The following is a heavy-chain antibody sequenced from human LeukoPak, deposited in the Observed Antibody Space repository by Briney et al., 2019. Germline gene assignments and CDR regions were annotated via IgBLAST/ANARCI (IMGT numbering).Heavy chain of an antibody. V-gene: IGHV1-18*01. J-gene: IGHJ4*02. CDR2: ISAYNGST. D-gene: IGHD1-26*01. CDR3: ARDFNGYSGSYYLLGFDFDY. CDR1: GYTFTSYG. Sequence: GASVKVSCKASGYTFTSYGISWVRQAPGQGLEWMGWISAYNGSTNYAQKLQGRVTMTTDTSTSTAYMELRSLRSDDTAVYYCARDFNGYSGSYYLLGFDFDYWGQGTLVTVSS.